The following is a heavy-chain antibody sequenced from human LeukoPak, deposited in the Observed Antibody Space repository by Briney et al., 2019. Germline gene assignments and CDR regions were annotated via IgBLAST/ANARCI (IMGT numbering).Heavy chain of an antibody. CDR1: GFTVSSNY. Sequence: GVSLRLSCAASGFTVSSNYMRWARQAPGNGREGVLVIYSGGSTYYAESGKGRFTICRDNSKNTLYSQMNSRRAEDTAVYYCARDSRVVTGGAFDIGGRGTMVTVSS. J-gene: IGHJ3*02. CDR3: ARDSRVVTGGAFDI. V-gene: IGHV3-53*01. D-gene: IGHD4-23*01. CDR2: IYSGGST.